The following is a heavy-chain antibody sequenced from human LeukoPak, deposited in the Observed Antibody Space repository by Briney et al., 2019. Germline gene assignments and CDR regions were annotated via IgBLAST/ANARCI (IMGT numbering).Heavy chain of an antibody. CDR1: GYSFTTYW. J-gene: IGHJ4*02. D-gene: IGHD3-10*01. CDR3: ARLNYYGSGSYSHDY. V-gene: IGHV5-10-1*01. Sequence: KPGESLKISCKGSGYSFTTYWISWVRQMPGKGLEWMGRIDPSDSYTKYSPSFQGLVTLSADKSISTAYLQWSSLVASDTAMYYCARLNYYGSGSYSHDYWGQGTLVTVSS. CDR2: IDPSDSYT.